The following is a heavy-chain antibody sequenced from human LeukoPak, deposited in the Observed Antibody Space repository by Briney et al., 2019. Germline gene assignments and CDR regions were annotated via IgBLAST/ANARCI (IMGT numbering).Heavy chain of an antibody. V-gene: IGHV1-69*06. J-gene: IGHJ6*04. CDR2: IIPIFGTS. CDR3: AGDFWSASMDV. Sequence: SVKVSCKASGGTFSSYAISWVRQAPGQGLEWMGSIIPIFGTSNYAQKLQGRVTITADKSTSTAYLELSSLRSEHPAVYYFAGDFWSASMDVWGKGTTVTVSS. D-gene: IGHD3-3*01. CDR1: GGTFSSYA.